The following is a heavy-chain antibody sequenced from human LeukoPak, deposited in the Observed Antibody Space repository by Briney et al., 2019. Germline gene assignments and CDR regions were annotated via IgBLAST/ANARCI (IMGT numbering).Heavy chain of an antibody. V-gene: IGHV1-24*01. CDR1: GYTLTELS. J-gene: IGHJ4*02. D-gene: IGHD6-6*01. CDR3: ARRTLSSSGDY. CDR2: FDPDDGEA. Sequence: GASVKVSCKVSGYTLTELSMHWVRQAPGKGLEWMGGFDPDDGEALYAQQFQGRVSMTEDTSAGTVYMELSSLRSEDTAVYYCARRTLSSSGDYWGQGTLVTVSS.